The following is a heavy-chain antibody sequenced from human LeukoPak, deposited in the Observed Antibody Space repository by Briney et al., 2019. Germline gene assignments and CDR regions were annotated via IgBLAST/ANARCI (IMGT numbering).Heavy chain of an antibody. CDR3: AKDKGNYYYYGMDV. J-gene: IGHJ6*02. CDR1: GFTFDDYA. CDR2: ISWNSGSI. V-gene: IGHV3-9*03. Sequence: GGSLRLSCAASGFTFDDYAMHWVRQAPGKGLEWVSGISWNSGSIGYADSVKGRFTISRDNAKNSLYLQMNSLRAEDMALYYCAKDKGNYYYYGMDVWGQGTTVTVSS.